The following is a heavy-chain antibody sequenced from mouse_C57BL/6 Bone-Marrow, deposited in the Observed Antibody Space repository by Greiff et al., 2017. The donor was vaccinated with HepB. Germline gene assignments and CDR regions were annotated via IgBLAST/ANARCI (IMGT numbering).Heavy chain of an antibody. CDR2: ISSGGSYT. CDR1: GFTFSSYG. D-gene: IGHD2-12*01. V-gene: IGHV5-6*02. J-gene: IGHJ4*01. Sequence: DVKLVESGGDLVKPGGSLKLSCAASGFTFSSYGMSWVRQTPDKRLEWVATISSGGSYTYYPDSVKGRFTISRDNAKNTLYLQMSSLKSEDTAMYYCARLVTTRAMDYWGQGTSVTVSS. CDR3: ARLVTTRAMDY.